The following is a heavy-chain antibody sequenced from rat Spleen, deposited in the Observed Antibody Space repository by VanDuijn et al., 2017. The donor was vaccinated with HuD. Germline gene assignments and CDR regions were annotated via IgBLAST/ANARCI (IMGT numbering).Heavy chain of an antibody. D-gene: IGHD3-4*01. Sequence: EVQLVQSGGGLVQPGRSLKLSCAASGFTFSDYTMAWVRQAPNKGLEWVASISPSGGSTYYRDSVKGRFTISRDNAKSTLYLQMNILRSEDTATYYCTREETLYWYFDFWGPGTIVTVSS. J-gene: IGHJ1*01. CDR1: GFTFSDYT. CDR3: TREETLYWYFDF. CDR2: ISPSGGST. V-gene: IGHV5S23*01.